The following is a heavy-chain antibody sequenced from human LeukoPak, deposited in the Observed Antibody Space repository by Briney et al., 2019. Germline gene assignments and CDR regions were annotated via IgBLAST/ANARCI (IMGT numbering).Heavy chain of an antibody. J-gene: IGHJ4*02. Sequence: SRATPVKPPQTLPLSCSFSGFSLSTSGVGGGWIREPQGKVLELLALIYWNDDKRYSPSLKSRLTITKDTSKNQVVLTMTNMDPVDTATYYCAHRRYDSLSYYFDYWGQGTLVTVSS. CDR3: AHRRYDSLSYYFDY. D-gene: IGHD3-16*01. CDR1: GFSLSTSGVG. V-gene: IGHV2-5*01. CDR2: IYWNDDK.